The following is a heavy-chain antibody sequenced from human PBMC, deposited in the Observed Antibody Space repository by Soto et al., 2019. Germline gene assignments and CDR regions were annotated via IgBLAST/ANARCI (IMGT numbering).Heavy chain of an antibody. CDR2: IIPIFGTA. J-gene: IGHJ4*01. Sequence: GASVKVSCKASGGTFSSYAISWVRQAPGQGLEWMGGIIPIFGTANYAQKFQGRVTITADKSTSTAYMELSSLRSEDTAVYYCAMDVGATTRPVDYWGHGTLVTVSS. CDR3: AMDVGATTRPVDY. D-gene: IGHD1-26*01. CDR1: GGTFSSYA. V-gene: IGHV1-69*06.